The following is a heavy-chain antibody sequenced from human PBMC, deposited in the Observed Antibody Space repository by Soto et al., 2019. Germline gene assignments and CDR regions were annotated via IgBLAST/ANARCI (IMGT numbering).Heavy chain of an antibody. V-gene: IGHV3-9*01. D-gene: IGHD1-26*01. CDR2: ISWNSGSI. CDR3: AKDILAEWEPELYFDY. Sequence: GGSLRLSCAASGFTFDDYAMHWVRQAPGKGLEWVSGISWNSGSIGYADSVKGRFTISRDNAKNSLYLQMNSLRAEDTALYYCAKDILAEWEPELYFDYWGQGTLVTVSS. CDR1: GFTFDDYA. J-gene: IGHJ4*02.